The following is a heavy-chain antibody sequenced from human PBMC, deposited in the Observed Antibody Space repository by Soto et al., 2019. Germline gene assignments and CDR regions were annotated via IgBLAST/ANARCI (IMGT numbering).Heavy chain of an antibody. D-gene: IGHD2-2*01. CDR2: INPAAGAT. Sequence: QVQLVQSGAEVKKPGASVTVSCKASAYSFTTYHIHWVRQAPGQGLEWMGLINPAAGATNYAQRFQGRLRLTRDTSTSTVYMELRSLTFDDTAVYYCARGDIVLVPASEGNWFDPCCQGTLVTVSS. CDR1: AYSFTTYH. V-gene: IGHV1-46*01. CDR3: ARGDIVLVPASEGNWFDP. J-gene: IGHJ5*02.